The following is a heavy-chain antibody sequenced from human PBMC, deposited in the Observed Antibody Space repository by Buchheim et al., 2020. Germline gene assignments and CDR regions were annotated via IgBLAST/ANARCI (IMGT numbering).Heavy chain of an antibody. D-gene: IGHD2-2*01. Sequence: EAQLVESGGGLVKPGGSLRLSCAASGFTFSNAWMSWVRQAPGKGLEWVGRIKSKTDGGTTDYAAPVKGRFTISRDDSKNTLYLQMNSLKTEDTAVYYCTTDPDIVVVPAARRFDYWGQGTL. CDR2: IKSKTDGGTT. V-gene: IGHV3-15*01. CDR3: TTDPDIVVVPAARRFDY. CDR1: GFTFSNAW. J-gene: IGHJ4*02.